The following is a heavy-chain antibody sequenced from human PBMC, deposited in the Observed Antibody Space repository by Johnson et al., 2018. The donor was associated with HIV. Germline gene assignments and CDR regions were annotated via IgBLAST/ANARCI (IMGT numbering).Heavy chain of an antibody. CDR2: ISYDGSNK. Sequence: VQLVESGGGLVQPGGSLRLSCAAPGFTFSSYAMHWVRQAPGKGLEWVAVISYDGSNKYYADSVKGRFTISRDNSKNTLYLQRNSLGPEDTAVYYCAKPPSMGADAFDIWGQGTMVTVSS. D-gene: IGHD3-16*01. J-gene: IGHJ3*02. V-gene: IGHV3-30-3*02. CDR1: GFTFSSYA. CDR3: AKPPSMGADAFDI.